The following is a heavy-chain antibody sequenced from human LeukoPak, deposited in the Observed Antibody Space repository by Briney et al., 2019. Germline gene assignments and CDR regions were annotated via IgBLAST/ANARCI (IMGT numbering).Heavy chain of an antibody. CDR3: ARDCGYGSGYAPNWFDP. D-gene: IGHD3-10*01. CDR2: INTNTGNP. CDR1: GYTFTSYA. Sequence: GASVKVSCKASGYTFTSYAMNWVRQAPGQGLEWMGWINTNTGNPTYAQGFTGRFVFSLDTSVSTAYLQISSLKTDDTAVYYCARDCGYGSGYAPNWFDPWGQGTLVTVSS. V-gene: IGHV7-4-1*02. J-gene: IGHJ5*02.